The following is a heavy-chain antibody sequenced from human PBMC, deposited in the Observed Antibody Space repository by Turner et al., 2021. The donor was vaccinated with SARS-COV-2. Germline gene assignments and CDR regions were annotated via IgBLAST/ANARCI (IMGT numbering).Heavy chain of an antibody. Sequence: QLQLQESGPGLWKPSETLSLTCTVSGGSISRSSYYWGWICQPPGKGLEWIGSIYYSGSTYYNPSLKSRVTISVDTSKNQFSLKLSSVTAADTAVYYCARGSPKGWYVPVFDYWGQGTLVTVSS. CDR2: IYYSGST. J-gene: IGHJ4*02. V-gene: IGHV4-39*01. D-gene: IGHD6-19*01. CDR1: GGSISRSSYY. CDR3: ARGSPKGWYVPVFDY.